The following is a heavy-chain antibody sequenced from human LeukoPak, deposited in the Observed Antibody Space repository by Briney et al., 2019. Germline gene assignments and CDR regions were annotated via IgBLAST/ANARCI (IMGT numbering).Heavy chain of an antibody. J-gene: IGHJ4*02. Sequence: GGXLXLSXXASGXTFSSYAMSWVRQAPGKGLEWVSAISGSGGSTYYADSVKGRFTISRDNSKNTLYLQMNSLRAEDTAAYYCAKVRFLEWLLGSDYWGQGTLVTVSS. D-gene: IGHD3-3*01. CDR2: ISGSGGST. CDR3: AKVRFLEWLLGSDY. CDR1: GXTFSSYA. V-gene: IGHV3-23*01.